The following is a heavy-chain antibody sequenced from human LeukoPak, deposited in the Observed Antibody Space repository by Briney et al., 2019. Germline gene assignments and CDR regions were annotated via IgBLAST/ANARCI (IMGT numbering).Heavy chain of an antibody. V-gene: IGHV3-74*01. J-gene: IGHJ1*01. CDR1: GFTFSGYW. D-gene: IGHD6-13*01. Sequence: GGSLRLSCAVSGFTFSGYWMNWVRQAPGKGLGWVSRINSDGSDATYADSVKGRFTISTDNAKKMLFLQMNSLRAEDTAVYYCTRDFYSSSWDWGQGPLVTVSS. CDR3: TRDFYSSSWD. CDR2: INSDGSDA.